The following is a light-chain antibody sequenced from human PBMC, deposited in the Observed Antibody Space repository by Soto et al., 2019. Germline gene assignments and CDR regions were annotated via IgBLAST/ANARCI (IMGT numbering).Light chain of an antibody. V-gene: IGKV1-12*01. Sequence: DIQMTQSPSCVSESVGDRFTITGRASQGIRSWLDWYQQKPGKAPKLLIYAASSLQSGVPSRLRGSGSGTDLTITISSLKPEDFATYYCQQANSFPITFGHGTRLEIK. J-gene: IGKJ5*01. CDR3: QQANSFPIT. CDR1: QGIRSW. CDR2: AAS.